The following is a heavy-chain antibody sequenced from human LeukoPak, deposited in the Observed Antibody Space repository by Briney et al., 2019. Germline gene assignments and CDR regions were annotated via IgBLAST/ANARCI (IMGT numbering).Heavy chain of an antibody. D-gene: IGHD5-12*01. V-gene: IGHV1-46*01. J-gene: IGHJ4*02. CDR2: INPSGGST. CDR3: AREGNVDIVATIDFDY. Sequence: ASVKVSCKASGYTFTSYYVHWVRQAPGQGLEWMGIINPSGGSTYYAQKFQGRVTMTRDTSTSTVYMELSSLRSEDTAVYYCAREGNVDIVATIDFDYWGQGTLAAVSS. CDR1: GYTFTSYY.